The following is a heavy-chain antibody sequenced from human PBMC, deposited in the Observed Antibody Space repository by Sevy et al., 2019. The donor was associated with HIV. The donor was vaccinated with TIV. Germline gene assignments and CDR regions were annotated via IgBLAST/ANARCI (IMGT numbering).Heavy chain of an antibody. J-gene: IGHJ3*02. CDR1: GFTFSRYG. CDR3: AKGLGMVQGALLSDDI. V-gene: IGHV3-30*02. D-gene: IGHD3-10*01. Sequence: GGSLRRSCEASGFTFSRYGMHWVRQAPGKGLDWVAFIRYDGSTKYYGDSVKGRFTISRDNSKNTVFLQMNNLRIEDTALYYCAKGLGMVQGALLSDDIWGQGTMVTVSS. CDR2: IRYDGSTK.